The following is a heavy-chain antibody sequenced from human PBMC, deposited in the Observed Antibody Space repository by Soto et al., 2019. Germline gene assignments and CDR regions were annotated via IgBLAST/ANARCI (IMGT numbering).Heavy chain of an antibody. CDR2: SSGGGST. CDR1: GGSISSYY. V-gene: IGHV4-59*01. CDR3: ADGPRSGRRDYFDY. J-gene: IGHJ4*02. D-gene: IGHD6-19*01. Sequence: QVQLQESGPGLVKPSETLSLTCTVSGGSISSYYWTWIRQPPGKGLEWIGDSSGGGSTNYSPSLKSRVTISLDTSKNQFSLKLSSVTAADTAVYHCADGPRSGRRDYFDYWGQGALVTVSS.